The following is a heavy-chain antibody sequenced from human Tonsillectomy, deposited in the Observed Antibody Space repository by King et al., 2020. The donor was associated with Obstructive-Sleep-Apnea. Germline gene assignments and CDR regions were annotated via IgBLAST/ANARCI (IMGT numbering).Heavy chain of an antibody. CDR1: GYTFTGYF. J-gene: IGHJ6*02. D-gene: IGHD2-2*01. CDR2: INPNSGGT. CDR3: ARSAAQKGTRYCSSTSRSPPTYYIGMDV. V-gene: IGHV1-2*02. Sequence: QLVQSGAEVKKPGASVKVSCKASGYTFTGYFMHWVRQAPGQGLEWMGWINPNSGGTNYAQKFQGRVTMTRDTSISTANMQLRRLRSDDTAVYYCARSAAQKGTRYCSSTSRSPPTYYIGMDVWDQGTTVTVSS.